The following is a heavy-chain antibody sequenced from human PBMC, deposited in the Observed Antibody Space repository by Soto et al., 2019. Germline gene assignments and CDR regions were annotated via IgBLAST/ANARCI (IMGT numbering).Heavy chain of an antibody. CDR1: GFTFSSYA. J-gene: IGHJ4*02. CDR3: AREPSGSKSPVDY. Sequence: QVQLVESGGGVVQPGRSLRLSCAASGFTFSSYAMHWVRQAPGKGLEWVAVISYDGSNKYYADSVKGRFTISRDNSKNTLYLQMSGLRAEDTAVYYCAREPSGSKSPVDYWGQGTLVTVSS. CDR2: ISYDGSNK. D-gene: IGHD1-26*01. V-gene: IGHV3-30-3*01.